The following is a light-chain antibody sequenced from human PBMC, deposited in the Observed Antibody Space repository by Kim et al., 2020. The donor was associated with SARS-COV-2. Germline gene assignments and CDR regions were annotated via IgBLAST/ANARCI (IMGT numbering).Light chain of an antibody. CDR2: DAS. CDR3: QQRSNWPLT. J-gene: IGKJ4*01. V-gene: IGKV3-11*01. CDR1: QSLSNY. Sequence: EIVLTQSPATLSLSPGDTATLSCRASQSLSNYLAWYQQKPGQAPRLLIHDASKRAPGIPARFSGSGSGTDFTLTISSLESEDFAVYYCQQRSNWPLTFGGGTKVHIK.